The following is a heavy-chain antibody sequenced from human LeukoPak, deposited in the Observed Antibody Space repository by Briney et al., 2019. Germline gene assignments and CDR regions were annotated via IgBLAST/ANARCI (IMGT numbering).Heavy chain of an antibody. D-gene: IGHD2-8*01. CDR3: AKPLPLYCTNGVCYYMDV. J-gene: IGHJ6*03. CDR2: MRYDGTNK. V-gene: IGHV3-30*02. CDR1: GFTFRTFG. Sequence: TGGSLRLSCAASGFTFRTFGMSWVRQAPGKGLDWVAFMRYDGTNKYYADSVKGRFTISRDNSKNTLYLQMNSLRAEDTAVYYCAKPLPLYCTNGVCYYMDVWGKGTTVTVSS.